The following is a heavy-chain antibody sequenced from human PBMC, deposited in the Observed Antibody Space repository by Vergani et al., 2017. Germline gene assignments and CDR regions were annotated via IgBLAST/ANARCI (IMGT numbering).Heavy chain of an antibody. D-gene: IGHD5-12*01. CDR1: GGSISSSSYY. V-gene: IGHV4-39*01. CDR2: IYYSGST. CDR3: ARARGYRSGYDYYYYYYMDV. Sequence: QLQLQESGPGLVKPSETLSLTCTVSGGSISSSSYYWGWIRQPPGKGLEWIGSIYYSGSTYYNPSLKSRVTISVDTSKNQFSLKLSSVTAADTAVYYCARARGYRSGYDYYYYYYMDVWGKGTTVTVSS. J-gene: IGHJ6*03.